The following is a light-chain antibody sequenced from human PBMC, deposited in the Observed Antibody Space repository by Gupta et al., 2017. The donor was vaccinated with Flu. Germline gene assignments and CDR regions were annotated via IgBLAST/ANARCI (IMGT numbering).Light chain of an antibody. Sequence: PVLTPPPTASAAPGQDVTSPCSGSSSNIESNFLSCYQQHPGTAAKLLIYENDKRPSGIPDRFSGAKSGTSATLGITGLQTGDDADDYCGTGESSRMAGCGVFGTGTKVTVL. J-gene: IGLJ1*01. CDR1: SSNIESNF. CDR3: GTGESSRMAGCGV. V-gene: IGLV1-51*02. CDR2: END.